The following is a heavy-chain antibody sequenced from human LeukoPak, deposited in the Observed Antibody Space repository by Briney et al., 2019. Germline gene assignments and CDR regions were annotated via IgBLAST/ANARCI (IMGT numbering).Heavy chain of an antibody. CDR3: TRRGRGSKYLDY. Sequence: GGSLRLSCTASGFTFGDYAMSWVRQAPGKGLEWVGFIRSKAYGGTTEYAASVKGRFTISRDDSKSIANLEMNSLKSEDTAVYYCTRRGRGSKYLDYWGQGTLVTVSS. CDR2: IRSKAYGGTT. V-gene: IGHV3-49*04. J-gene: IGHJ4*02. CDR1: GFTFGDYA. D-gene: IGHD3-10*01.